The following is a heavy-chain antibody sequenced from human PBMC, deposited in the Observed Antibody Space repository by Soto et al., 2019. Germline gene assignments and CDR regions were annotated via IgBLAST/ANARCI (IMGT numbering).Heavy chain of an antibody. Sequence: GGSLRLSCAASGFTFSSNAMTWVRQAPGRGLEWVSAITTSGDSTYYADSVKGRFTISRDNSKNTLYLQMNSLRAEDTAVYYCAKKPGASTLTPFDYWGQGTLVTVSS. V-gene: IGHV3-23*01. CDR2: ITTSGDST. J-gene: IGHJ4*02. CDR1: GFTFSSNA. CDR3: AKKPGASTLTPFDY. D-gene: IGHD2-2*01.